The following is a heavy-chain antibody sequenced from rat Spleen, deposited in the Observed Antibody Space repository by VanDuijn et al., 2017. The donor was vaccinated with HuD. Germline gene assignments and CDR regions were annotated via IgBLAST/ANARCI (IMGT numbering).Heavy chain of an antibody. J-gene: IGHJ2*01. Sequence: EVQLVESGGGLVQPETSLKLSCAASGFTFSNYGMAWVRQAPTKGLEWVATIGYDDSSTYYRDSVKGRFTISRDNAKSTLYLQVDSLRSEDTTTYYCARQATTVPSYFDYWGQGVMVTVSS. CDR1: GFTFSNYG. CDR2: IGYDDSST. D-gene: IGHD1-1*01. CDR3: ARQATTVPSYFDY. V-gene: IGHV5-29*01.